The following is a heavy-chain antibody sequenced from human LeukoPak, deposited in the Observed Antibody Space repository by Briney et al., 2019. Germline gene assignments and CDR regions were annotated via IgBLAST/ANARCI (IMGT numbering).Heavy chain of an antibody. CDR1: GGSISSGGYS. D-gene: IGHD1-26*01. V-gene: IGHV4-30-4*07. CDR3: ARVTVGALDY. J-gene: IGHJ4*02. Sequence: PSETLSLTCAVSGGSISSGGYSWSWIRQPPGKGLEWIGYIYYSGSTSYNPSLKSRVTISVDTSKNQFSLKLSSVTAADTTVYYCARVTVGALDYWGQGTLVTVSS. CDR2: IYYSGST.